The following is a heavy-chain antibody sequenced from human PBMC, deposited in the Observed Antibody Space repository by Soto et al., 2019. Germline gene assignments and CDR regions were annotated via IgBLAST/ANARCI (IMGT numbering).Heavy chain of an antibody. CDR1: GGTISSSSYS. CDR3: ARLLVQTTMAGVH. D-gene: IGHD5-18*01. Sequence: QLQLQESGPGLVKSSETLFLTCTVSGGTISSSSYSWGWIRQPPGKGLEWIGTVYSSGSTDFNPALKRRVTISVDTYKNLFSLKVASVSAADAAVYYCARLLVQTTMAGVHWGTGTLATVSS. V-gene: IGHV4-39*01. J-gene: IGHJ4*01. CDR2: VYSSGST.